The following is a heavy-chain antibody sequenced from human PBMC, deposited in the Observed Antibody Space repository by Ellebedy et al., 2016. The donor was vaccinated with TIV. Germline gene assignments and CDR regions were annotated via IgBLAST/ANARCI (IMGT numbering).Heavy chain of an antibody. CDR1: GSTFSI. CDR2: ISGSGGIT. Sequence: PGGSLRPSCAVSGSTFSIWVREAPGKGLEWVSTISGSGGITIYADPVKGRFTISRDTSTNTLYVQMNSLRAEDMAEYYCARDNLSPYYDILSGPKWGYYYGMDVWGQGTTVTVSS. V-gene: IGHV3-23*01. D-gene: IGHD3-9*01. J-gene: IGHJ6*02. CDR3: ARDNLSPYYDILSGPKWGYYYGMDV.